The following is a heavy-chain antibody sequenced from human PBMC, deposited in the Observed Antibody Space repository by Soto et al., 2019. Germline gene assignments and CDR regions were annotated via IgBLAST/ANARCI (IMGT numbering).Heavy chain of an antibody. CDR1: GFTFIDHD. V-gene: IGHV3-23*01. Sequence: EVKLLESGGALVQPGGSLRLSCEASGFTFIDHDMSWVRQAPGKGLEWVSSITVGGAQKDYGQSVKGRFTISRDNSNDPLVLQMDSLQVEDTAIYYCARMPGGGWQRFFDYWGQGTVVTVSS. J-gene: IGHJ4*02. CDR2: ITVGGAQK. CDR3: ARMPGGGWQRFFDY. D-gene: IGHD5-12*01.